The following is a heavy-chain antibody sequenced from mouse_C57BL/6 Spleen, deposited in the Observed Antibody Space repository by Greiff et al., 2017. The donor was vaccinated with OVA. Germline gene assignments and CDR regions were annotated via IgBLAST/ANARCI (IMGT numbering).Heavy chain of an antibody. V-gene: IGHV1-80*01. Sequence: QVQLQQSGAELVKPGASVKISCKASGYAFSRYWMNWVKQRPGKGLEWIGQIYPGDGDTNYNGKFKGKATLTADKSSSTAYMQLSSLTSEDSAVYFCARQPSGYAMDYWGQGTSVTVSS. D-gene: IGHD3-1*01. CDR2: IYPGDGDT. CDR3: ARQPSGYAMDY. CDR1: GYAFSRYW. J-gene: IGHJ4*01.